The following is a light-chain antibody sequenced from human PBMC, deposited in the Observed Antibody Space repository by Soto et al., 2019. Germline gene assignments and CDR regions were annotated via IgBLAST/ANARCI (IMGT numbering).Light chain of an antibody. Sequence: QSVLTQPPSVSAAPGQKVTISCSGSSSNIGNNYVSWYQQLPGTAPKLLIYENNKRPSGIPDRFSGSKSGTSATLGITGLQTGGEADYYCGIWDSSLSAGNVFGTGTKVTVL. CDR3: GIWDSSLSAGNV. CDR2: ENN. V-gene: IGLV1-51*02. J-gene: IGLJ1*01. CDR1: SSNIGNNY.